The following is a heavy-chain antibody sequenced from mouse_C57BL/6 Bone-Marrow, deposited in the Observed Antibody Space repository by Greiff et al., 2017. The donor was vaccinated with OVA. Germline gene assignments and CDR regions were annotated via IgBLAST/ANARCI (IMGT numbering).Heavy chain of an antibody. CDR1: GFSLTSYG. CDR3: ATSQLDYAMDY. V-gene: IGHV2-6*01. D-gene: IGHD1-3*01. J-gene: IGHJ4*01. CDR2: IWGVGST. Sequence: QVQLQESGPGLVAPSQSLSITCTVSGFSLTSYGVDWVRQSPGKGLEWLGVIWGVGSTNHNSALKSRLSISKDNSKSQVFLYMDSLLTDDAAVYYCATSQLDYAMDYWGQGTSVTVSS.